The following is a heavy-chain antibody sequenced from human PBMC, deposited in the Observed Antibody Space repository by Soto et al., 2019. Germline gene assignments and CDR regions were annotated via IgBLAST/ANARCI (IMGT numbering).Heavy chain of an antibody. CDR1: GGTFSSYA. Sequence: QVQLVQSGAEVKKPGSSVKVSCKASGGTFSSYAISWVRQAPGQGPEWMGGIIPIVGTANYAQKFQGRVTITADEATSTAYSGLSSLRSEDTAVYYCASSAGEITTVTNAGAFDIWGQGTMVTVSS. D-gene: IGHD4-17*01. J-gene: IGHJ3*02. CDR3: ASSAGEITTVTNAGAFDI. V-gene: IGHV1-69*01. CDR2: IIPIVGTA.